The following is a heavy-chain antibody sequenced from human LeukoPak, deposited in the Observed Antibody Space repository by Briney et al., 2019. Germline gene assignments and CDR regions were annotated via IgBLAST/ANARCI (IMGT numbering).Heavy chain of an antibody. J-gene: IGHJ3*01. Sequence: PGGPLRLSCAASGFTFSNYAMNWVRQAPGKGLEWVSTIRGSGSDTYYVDSVKGRFIMSRDNSKDMLFLQMTGLRAEDTALYYCAKGRYGDYYDGFDVWGQGTLVTVSS. CDR2: IRGSGSDT. V-gene: IGHV3-23*01. CDR3: AKGRYGDYYDGFDV. D-gene: IGHD4-17*01. CDR1: GFTFSNYA.